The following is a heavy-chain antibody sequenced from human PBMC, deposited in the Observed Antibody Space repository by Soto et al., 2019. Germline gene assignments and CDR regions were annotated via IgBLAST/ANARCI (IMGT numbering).Heavy chain of an antibody. V-gene: IGHV4-39*01. J-gene: IGHJ5*02. Sequence: SETLSLTCTVSGGSISSGNYCWSWIRQPPGKGLEWIGFIHYSGSTYYNPSLKSRVTISVDTSKNQFSLKLSSVTAADTAVYYCARHYSSGWYWFDPWGQGTLVTVSS. CDR1: GGSISSGNYC. CDR2: IHYSGST. CDR3: ARHYSSGWYWFDP. D-gene: IGHD6-19*01.